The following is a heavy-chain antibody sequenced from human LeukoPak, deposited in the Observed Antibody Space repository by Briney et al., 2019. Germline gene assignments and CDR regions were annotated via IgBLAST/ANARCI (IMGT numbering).Heavy chain of an antibody. CDR1: GGSFSGYY. Sequence: SETLSLTCAVYGGSFSGYYWSWIRQPPGKGLEWIGEVNHSGSTNYNPSLKSRVTISVDTSKNQFSLKLSSVTAADTAVYYCARRSYEGYYYDSSGYSVHFDYWGQGTLVTVSS. V-gene: IGHV4-34*01. CDR3: ARRSYEGYYYDSSGYSVHFDY. D-gene: IGHD3-22*01. J-gene: IGHJ4*02. CDR2: VNHSGST.